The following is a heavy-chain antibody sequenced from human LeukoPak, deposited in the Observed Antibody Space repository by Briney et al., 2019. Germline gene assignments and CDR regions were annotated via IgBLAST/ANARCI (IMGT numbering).Heavy chain of an antibody. Sequence: SETLSLTCSISPASVNSGNYYWGWIRQPPGRGLEWVGSIHYNGYTYYNPSLKSRVTISVDTSKTQISLKLSSVTAADRAVYFCARHEGSYYDKSGYTFDYWDQGTLVTVSS. J-gene: IGHJ4*02. V-gene: IGHV4-39*01. CDR2: IHYNGYT. D-gene: IGHD3-22*01. CDR3: ARHEGSYYDKSGYTFDY. CDR1: PASVNSGNYY.